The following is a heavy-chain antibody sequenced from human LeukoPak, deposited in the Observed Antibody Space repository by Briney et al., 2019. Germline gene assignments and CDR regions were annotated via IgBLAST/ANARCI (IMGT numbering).Heavy chain of an antibody. CDR1: GGSISSSNYY. CDR3: ARQLKKDHYDADGYTGASDY. V-gene: IGHV4-39*01. J-gene: IGHJ4*02. Sequence: PSETLSLTCTVSGGSISSSNYYWAWIRQTPGKGLEWIGSIFHSGTTYFNPSLKSRVTISVDTSRNQFSLKLNSVTAADTAVYYCARQLKKDHYDADGYTGASDYWGQGILVPVSS. D-gene: IGHD4/OR15-4a*01. CDR2: IFHSGTT.